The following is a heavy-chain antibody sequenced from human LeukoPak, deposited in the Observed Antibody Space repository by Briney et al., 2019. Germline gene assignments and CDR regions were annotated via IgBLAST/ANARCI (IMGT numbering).Heavy chain of an antibody. D-gene: IGHD6-13*01. V-gene: IGHV3-48*03. CDR2: ISSSGSTI. CDR1: GFTFSSYE. Sequence: GGSLRLSCAASGFTFSSYEMNWVRQAPGKGLEWVSYISSSGSTIYYADSVEGRFTISRDNAKNSLYLQMNSLRAEDTAVYYCARDLIAAATYYYYGMDVWGQGTTVTVSS. CDR3: ARDLIAAATYYYYGMDV. J-gene: IGHJ6*02.